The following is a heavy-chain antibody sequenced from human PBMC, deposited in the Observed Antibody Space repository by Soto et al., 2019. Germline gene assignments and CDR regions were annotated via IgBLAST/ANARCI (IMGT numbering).Heavy chain of an antibody. CDR1: GFTVSSSH. Sequence: GSLRLSCTTSGFTVSSSHMTWVRQAPGKGLEWVSVIYSGGSSYYAVSVQGRFTISRDNSKNTVYLQMNSLRGEDTAMYYCARLGPYGSESYSFRYNSFDPWGQGTQVTVSS. J-gene: IGHJ5*02. CDR3: ARLGPYGSESYSFRYNSFDP. CDR2: IYSGGSS. D-gene: IGHD3-10*01. V-gene: IGHV3-53*01.